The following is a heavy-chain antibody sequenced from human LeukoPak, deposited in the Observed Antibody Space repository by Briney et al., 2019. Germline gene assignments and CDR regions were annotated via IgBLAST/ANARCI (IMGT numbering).Heavy chain of an antibody. CDR2: IIPIFGTA. CDR3: ASGYYYGSGSYVY. Sequence: SVKVSCKASGGTFSSYVISWVRQAPGQGLEWMGRIIPIFGTANYAQKFQGRVTITTDESTSTAYMELSSLRSEDPAVYYCASGYYYGSGSYVYWGQGTLVTVSS. CDR1: GGTFSSYV. V-gene: IGHV1-69*05. J-gene: IGHJ4*02. D-gene: IGHD3-10*01.